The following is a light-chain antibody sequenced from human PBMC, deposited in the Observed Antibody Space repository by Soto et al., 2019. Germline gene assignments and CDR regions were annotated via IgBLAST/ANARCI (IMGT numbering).Light chain of an antibody. V-gene: IGKV3-15*01. Sequence: EIVMTQSPATLAVSPGERATLSCRASQSVSSNLAWYQQKPGQAPRLLIYGASTSATGIPARCSGSRSGTEFTPTISXLQAQDFXVYXXXQYNNWPPYTFGQGTKLEIK. CDR3: XQYNNWPPYT. CDR1: QSVSSN. CDR2: GAS. J-gene: IGKJ2*01.